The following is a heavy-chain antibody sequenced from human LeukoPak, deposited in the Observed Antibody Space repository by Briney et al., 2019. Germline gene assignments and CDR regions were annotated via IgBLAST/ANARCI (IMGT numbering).Heavy chain of an antibody. J-gene: IGHJ4*02. D-gene: IGHD2-15*01. CDR2: IIPIFGTA. CDR1: GGTFSSYA. V-gene: IGHV1-69*13. Sequence: GASVKVSCKASGGTFSSYAISWVRQAPGQGLEWMGGIIPIFGTANYAQKFQGRVAITADESTSTAYMELSSLRSEDTAVYYCVRGPGSEVYYFDYWGQGTLVTVSS. CDR3: VRGPGSEVYYFDY.